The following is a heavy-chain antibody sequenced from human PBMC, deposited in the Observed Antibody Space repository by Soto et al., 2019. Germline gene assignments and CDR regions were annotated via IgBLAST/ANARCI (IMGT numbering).Heavy chain of an antibody. V-gene: IGHV1-3*01. CDR3: ASSSSPAVDWFAP. CDR1: GYTFTSYA. Sequence: GASVKVSCKASGYTFTSYAIHWVRQAPGQRLEWMGWINAGNGNTKYSQKFQGRVTITWDTSASTAYMELSSLRSEDTAVYYCASSSSPAVDWFAPGGRGTLFNVPS. J-gene: IGHJ5*02. CDR2: INAGNGNT. D-gene: IGHD2-2*01.